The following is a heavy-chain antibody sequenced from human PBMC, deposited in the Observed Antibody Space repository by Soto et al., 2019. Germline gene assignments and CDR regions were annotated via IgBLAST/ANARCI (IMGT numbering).Heavy chain of an antibody. CDR2: SHNSGST. D-gene: IGHD3-10*01. CDR1: GDSISSSSYY. CDR3: ARSQRNSGMT. Sequence: QLQLQESGPGLVKPSETLSLTCTVSGDSISSSSYYWAWIRRPPGKGLEWIGSSHNSGSTNYNPSLKSLVTLSVDTSQNQFSLKLSSVPAADTAVYFCARSQRNSGMTWGQGSLVTVSS. V-gene: IGHV4-39*07. J-gene: IGHJ5*02.